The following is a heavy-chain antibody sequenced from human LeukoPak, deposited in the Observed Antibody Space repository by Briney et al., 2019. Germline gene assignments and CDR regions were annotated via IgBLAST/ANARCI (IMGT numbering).Heavy chain of an antibody. Sequence: GGSLRLSCAASGFAVSSKYMTWVRQAPGQGMELVSVIYSDGSTLYADSVKGRFTIYRDNAKNTLFLQMNSLKPEDTAVYYCARGPWDYWGQGTLVTVSS. CDR3: ARGPWDY. J-gene: IGHJ4*02. CDR1: GFAVSSKY. CDR2: IYSDGST. V-gene: IGHV3-53*05.